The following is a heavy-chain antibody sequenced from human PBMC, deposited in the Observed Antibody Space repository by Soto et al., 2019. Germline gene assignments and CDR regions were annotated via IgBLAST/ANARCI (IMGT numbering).Heavy chain of an antibody. J-gene: IGHJ4*02. CDR1: GGSISSSSYY. CDR2: IHYSGST. D-gene: IGHD6-13*01. V-gene: IGHV4-39*01. CDR3: ARRLFSSTWPSYFDY. Sequence: PSETLSLTCTVSGGSISSSSYYWGWIRQPPGKGLEWTGCIHYSGSTYYNPSLRSRVTSSVDTSKNQFSLKVSSVTAADTAVYYCARRLFSSTWPSYFDYWGQGTLVTVSS.